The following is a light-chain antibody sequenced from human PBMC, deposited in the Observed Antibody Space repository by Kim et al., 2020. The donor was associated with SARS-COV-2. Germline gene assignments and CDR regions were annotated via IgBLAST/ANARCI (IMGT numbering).Light chain of an antibody. J-gene: IGLJ2*01. CDR1: SSDVGDYSY. CDR3: ASNTGSNTVL. CDR2: DVT. V-gene: IGLV2-14*04. Sequence: GHSVTMDCRGNSSDVGDYSYVSWYQQQPGKDTKLWIYDVTERPAGVSNRFSASKYGNTASRTISGLQADDEAEYCCASNTGSNTVLFGGGTQMNVL.